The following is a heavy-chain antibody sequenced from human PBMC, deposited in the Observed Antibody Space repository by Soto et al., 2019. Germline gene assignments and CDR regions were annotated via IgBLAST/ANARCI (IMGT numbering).Heavy chain of an antibody. J-gene: IGHJ3*01. CDR3: ARVTRFPDAFYL. D-gene: IGHD3-16*01. CDR1: GASFGSHY. CDR2: INHNGNT. V-gene: IGHV4-34*01. Sequence: QVRLQQGGAGLLKPSETLSLSCGVSGASFGSHYWSWIRQTPGTGLEWIGEINHNGNTNYNPSLKSRLTLSIDTSRGQFSLRLRSLTAADTAVYYCARVTRFPDAFYLWGQGTKVTVS.